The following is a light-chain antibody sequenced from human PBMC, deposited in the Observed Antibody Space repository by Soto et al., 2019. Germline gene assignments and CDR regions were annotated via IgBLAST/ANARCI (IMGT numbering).Light chain of an antibody. V-gene: IGLV1-40*01. CDR3: QSYDSSRSGHVV. Sequence: QSVLTQPPSVSGAPGQRVTISCTGSSSNIGAGYDVHWYQQLPGTAPKLLIYGNSNRPSGVPDRFSGSKSGTSASLAITGLQAEDEADYYCQSYDSSRSGHVVFGGGTKVTVL. J-gene: IGLJ2*01. CDR2: GNS. CDR1: SSNIGAGYD.